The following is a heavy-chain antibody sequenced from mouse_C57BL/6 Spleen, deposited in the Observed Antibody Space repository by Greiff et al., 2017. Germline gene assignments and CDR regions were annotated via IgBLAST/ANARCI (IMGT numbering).Heavy chain of an antibody. D-gene: IGHD1-2*01. CDR3: AIGHYTGYFDY. CDR1: GYAFSSSW. J-gene: IGHJ2*01. Sequence: QVQLQQSGPELVKPGASVKISCKASGYAFSSSWMNWVKQRPGKGLEWIGRIYPGDGDTNYNGKFKGKATLTADKSSSTAYMQRSSLTSEDSAVYFCAIGHYTGYFDYWGQGTTLTVSS. CDR2: IYPGDGDT. V-gene: IGHV1-82*01.